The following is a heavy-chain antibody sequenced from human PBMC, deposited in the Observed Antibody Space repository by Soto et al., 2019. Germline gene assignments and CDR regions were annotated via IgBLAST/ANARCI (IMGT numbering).Heavy chain of an antibody. CDR2: IYTSASI. CDR3: ARGGGYDSFDF. CDR1: GADINTYS. D-gene: IGHD2-15*01. Sequence: SETLSLTCSVSGADINTYSWTWIRQPAGKGLEWIGRIYTSASINYNPSLRGRVTLSVDTSTNQVSLKLASVTAADKAVYYCARGGGYDSFDFWGQGIQVTVSS. V-gene: IGHV4-4*07. J-gene: IGHJ4*02.